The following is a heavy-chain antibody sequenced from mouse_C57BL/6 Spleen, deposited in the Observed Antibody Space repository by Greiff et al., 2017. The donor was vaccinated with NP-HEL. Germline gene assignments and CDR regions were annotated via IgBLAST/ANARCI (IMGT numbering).Heavy chain of an antibody. Sequence: EVQLQQSGAELVRPGASVKLSCTASGFNIKDDYMHWVKQRPEQGLEWIGWIDPENGDTEYASKFQGQATITADTSSNTAYLRLSSLTSEDTAVYYCTRLLSYWGQGTLVTVSA. CDR2: IDPENGDT. D-gene: IGHD1-1*02. V-gene: IGHV14-4*01. J-gene: IGHJ3*01. CDR3: TRLLSY. CDR1: GFNIKDDY.